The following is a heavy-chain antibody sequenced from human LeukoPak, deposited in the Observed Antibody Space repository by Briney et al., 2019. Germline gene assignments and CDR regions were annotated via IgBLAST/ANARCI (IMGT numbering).Heavy chain of an antibody. J-gene: IGHJ4*02. V-gene: IGHV1-24*01. CDR1: GYTLTELS. D-gene: IGHD5-12*01. Sequence: EASVKVSCKVSGYTLTELSMHWVRQAPGKGLEWMGGFDPEDGETIYAQKFQGRVTMTEDTSTDTAYMELSSLRSEDTAVYYCATVLGGGYELDYWGQGTLVTVSS. CDR3: ATVLGGGYELDY. CDR2: FDPEDGET.